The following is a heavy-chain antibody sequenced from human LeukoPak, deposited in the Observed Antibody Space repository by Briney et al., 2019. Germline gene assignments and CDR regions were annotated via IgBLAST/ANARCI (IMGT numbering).Heavy chain of an antibody. J-gene: IGHJ4*02. CDR3: ARVNMVRGAPGFDY. V-gene: IGHV4-59*01. Sequence: NPSETLSLTCTVSGGSISSYYWSWIRQPPGKGLEWIGYIYYSGSTNYNPSLKSRVTISVDTSKNQFSLKLSSVTAADTAVYYCARVNMVRGAPGFDYWGQGTLVTVSS. CDR2: IYYSGST. CDR1: GGSISSYY. D-gene: IGHD3-10*01.